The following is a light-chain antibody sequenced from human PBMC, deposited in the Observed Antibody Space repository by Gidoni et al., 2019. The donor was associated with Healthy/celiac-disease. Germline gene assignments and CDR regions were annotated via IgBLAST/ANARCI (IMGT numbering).Light chain of an antibody. V-gene: IGLV2-14*03. Sequence: QSALTQPASVSGSPGQSITISCTGTSSDVGGYNYVSWYQQHPGKAPKLIIYDVSNRPSGVSTRFSGSKSGTTASLTISGLQAEDEADYYCSSYTSSSTWVFGGGTKLTVL. CDR2: DVS. CDR3: SSYTSSSTWV. CDR1: SSDVGGYNY. J-gene: IGLJ3*02.